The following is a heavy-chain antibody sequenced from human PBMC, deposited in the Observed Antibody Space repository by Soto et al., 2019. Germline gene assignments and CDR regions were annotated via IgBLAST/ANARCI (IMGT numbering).Heavy chain of an antibody. V-gene: IGHV4-39*01. CDR3: ARHTIVVVPAAIEGWFDP. J-gene: IGHJ5*02. D-gene: IGHD2-2*02. CDR1: GGSISSSSYY. Sequence: SETLSLTCTVSGGSISSSSYYWGWIRQPPGKGLEWIGSIYYSGSTYYNPSLKSRVTISVDTSKNQFSLKLSSVTAADTAVYYCARHTIVVVPAAIEGWFDPWGQGTLVTVSS. CDR2: IYYSGST.